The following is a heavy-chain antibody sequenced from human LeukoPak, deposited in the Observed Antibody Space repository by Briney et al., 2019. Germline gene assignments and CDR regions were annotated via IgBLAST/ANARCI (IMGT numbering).Heavy chain of an antibody. J-gene: IGHJ4*02. CDR3: AKDIAYSGYDYFDY. D-gene: IGHD5-12*01. CDR1: GFTFGDSA. V-gene: IGHV3-9*01. Sequence: GGSLRLSCAASGFTFGDSAMHWVRQAPGKGLEWVSSIGWNSGTIGYADSVRGRFTISRDNAKNSLYLQMNSLRAEDTALYYCAKDIAYSGYDYFDYWGQGTLVTVSS. CDR2: IGWNSGTI.